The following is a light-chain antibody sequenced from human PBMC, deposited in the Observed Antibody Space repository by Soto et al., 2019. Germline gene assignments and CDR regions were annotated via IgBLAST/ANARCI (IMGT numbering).Light chain of an antibody. CDR3: QRYNNWLIT. CDR1: QSVSSS. Sequence: EIVLTQSPATLSLSPGVRATLSCRASQSVSSSLAWYQQKPGQAPRLLIYGASTRATGIPARFSGSGSGTEFTLTISSLQSEDFAVYFCQRYNNWLITCGQGTRLEIK. CDR2: GAS. V-gene: IGKV3-15*01. J-gene: IGKJ5*01.